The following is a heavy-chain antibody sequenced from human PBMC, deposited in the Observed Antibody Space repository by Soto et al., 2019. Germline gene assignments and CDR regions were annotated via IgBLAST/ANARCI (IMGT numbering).Heavy chain of an antibody. V-gene: IGHV3-48*02. Sequence: GGSLRLSCAASGFTFNSYSMNWVRQAPGKGLEWISYISSSSSPVYADSVKGRFTISRDNAKNSLYLQMNGLREEDTALYYCARWRYSGYNNAFDIWGQGTMVTVSS. CDR3: ARWRYSGYNNAFDI. CDR1: GFTFNSYS. CDR2: ISSSSSPV. D-gene: IGHD5-12*01. J-gene: IGHJ3*02.